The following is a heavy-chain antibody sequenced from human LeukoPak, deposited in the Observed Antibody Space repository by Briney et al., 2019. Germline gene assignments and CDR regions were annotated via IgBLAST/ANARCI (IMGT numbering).Heavy chain of an antibody. Sequence: SETLSLTCTVSGGSISSYYWSWIRQPPGKGLEWIGYIYYSGSTNYNPSLKSRVTISVDTSKNQFSLKLSSVTAADTAVYYCAYDENGWYNTYYYMDVWGKGTTVIVSS. CDR3: AYDENGWYNTYYYMDV. CDR1: GGSISSYY. J-gene: IGHJ6*03. V-gene: IGHV4-59*01. CDR2: IYYSGST. D-gene: IGHD6-19*01.